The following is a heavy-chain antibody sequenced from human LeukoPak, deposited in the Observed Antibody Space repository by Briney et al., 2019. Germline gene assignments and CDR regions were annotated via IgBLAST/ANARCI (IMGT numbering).Heavy chain of an antibody. CDR1: GFTVSGTY. Sequence: PGGSLRLSCAASGFTVSGTYMSWVRQAPGKGLEWVSVIYSAGDTFSADSVKGRFTISRDNSKNTVYLQMNSLRAEDTAVYYCARYGSGSPRGPPPFDYWGQGTLVTVSS. J-gene: IGHJ4*02. CDR3: ARYGSGSPRGPPPFDY. CDR2: IYSAGDT. V-gene: IGHV3-53*01. D-gene: IGHD3-10*01.